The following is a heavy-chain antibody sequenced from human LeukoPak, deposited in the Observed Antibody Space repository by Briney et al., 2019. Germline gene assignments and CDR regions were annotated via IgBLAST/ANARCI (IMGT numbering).Heavy chain of an antibody. D-gene: IGHD3-9*01. CDR3: VRYASTIPKPSPFDY. V-gene: IGHV3-7*03. CDR1: GFTFSSYA. CDR2: IKENGSEK. J-gene: IGHJ4*02. Sequence: GRSLRLSCAASGFTFSSYAMHWVRQAPGKGLEWVANIKENGSEKYYADSVKGRFTISRDNAKNSLYLQMDSLRAEDTAVYYCVRYASTIPKPSPFDYWGQGTLVTVSS.